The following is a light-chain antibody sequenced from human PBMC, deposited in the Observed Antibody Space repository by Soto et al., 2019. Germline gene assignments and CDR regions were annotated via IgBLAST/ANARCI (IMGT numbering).Light chain of an antibody. CDR2: NVY. Sequence: SVLTQPASVSGSPVQSITISCTGTSSDVGAYNFVSWHQQHPGKAPKLMIYNVYDRHSGISYRFSGSKSGNTASLTISGLQGEEEADYYCSAYTVSRTYGFGTGTKVTVL. V-gene: IGLV2-14*03. CDR1: SSDVGAYNF. J-gene: IGLJ1*01. CDR3: SAYTVSRTYG.